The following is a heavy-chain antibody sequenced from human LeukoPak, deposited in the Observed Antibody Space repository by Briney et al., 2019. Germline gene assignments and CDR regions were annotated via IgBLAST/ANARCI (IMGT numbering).Heavy chain of an antibody. CDR3: AKDPQDYGGLWGYFDL. V-gene: IGHV3-30*18. Sequence: PGGSLRLSCAASGFTFSSYGMHWVRQAPGKGLEWVAVISYDGSNKYYADSVKGRFTISRDNSKNTLYLQMNSLRAEDTAVYYCAKDPQDYGGLWGYFDLWGRGTLVTVSS. CDR2: ISYDGSNK. CDR1: GFTFSSYG. J-gene: IGHJ2*01. D-gene: IGHD4-17*01.